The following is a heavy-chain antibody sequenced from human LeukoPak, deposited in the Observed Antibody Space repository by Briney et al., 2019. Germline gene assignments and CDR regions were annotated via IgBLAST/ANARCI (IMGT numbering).Heavy chain of an antibody. V-gene: IGHV3-23*01. CDR1: GFTVSSNY. D-gene: IGHD3-22*01. Sequence: GGSLRLSCAASGFTVSSNYMSWVRQAPGKGLEWVSAVSGSGDTTSYADSVKGRFTISRDNSKNTLYLQMNSLRADDTAVYYCAKPHDSSGYFLPFDSWGQGTLVTVSS. CDR2: VSGSGDTT. CDR3: AKPHDSSGYFLPFDS. J-gene: IGHJ4*02.